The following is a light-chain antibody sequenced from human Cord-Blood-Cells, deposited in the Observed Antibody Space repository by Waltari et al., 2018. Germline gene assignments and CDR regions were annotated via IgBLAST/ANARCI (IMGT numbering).Light chain of an antibody. CDR1: QSISSW. J-gene: IGKJ1*01. CDR2: DAS. V-gene: IGKV1-5*01. CDR3: QQYNSDSWT. Sequence: DIQMTQSPSTLSASVGDRVTITCRASQSISSWLAWYQQKPGKAPKLQIYDASSLESGVPSRFSGSGSGTEFTLTISSLQPDDFATYYCQQYNSDSWTFAQGSKVEIK.